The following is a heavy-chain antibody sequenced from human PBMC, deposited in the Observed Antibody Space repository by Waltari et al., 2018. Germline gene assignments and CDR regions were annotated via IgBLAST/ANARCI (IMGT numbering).Heavy chain of an antibody. V-gene: IGHV3-7*01. CDR3: TRGGRDSSWYWRD. Sequence: EVQLVESGGGLAQPGGSLRLSCAASGLSFSNYWMTWVRQASGKGPGLVDNRKQDGSEKYYMDSVKGRFTISRDNAKNSLYLQMNNLRVEDTAVYYCTRGGRDSSWYWRDWGQGTLVTVSS. J-gene: IGHJ4*02. CDR1: GLSFSNYW. D-gene: IGHD6-13*01. CDR2: RKQDGSEK.